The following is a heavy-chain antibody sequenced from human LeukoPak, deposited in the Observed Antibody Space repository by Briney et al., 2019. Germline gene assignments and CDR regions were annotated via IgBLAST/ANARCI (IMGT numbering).Heavy chain of an antibody. J-gene: IGHJ6*02. CDR3: ARDIVVVPAASRDYYYYYGMDV. D-gene: IGHD2-2*01. Sequence: SETLSLTCTVSGGSISSCDYYWSWLRPPPGKGLVGIGYIYYSGSNYYNLSLKSRVTISVDTSKNHFSLKMSSVTAADTAVYYCARDIVVVPAASRDYYYYYGMDVWGQGTTVTVSS. CDR2: IYYSGSN. CDR1: GGSISSCDYY. V-gene: IGHV4-30-4*01.